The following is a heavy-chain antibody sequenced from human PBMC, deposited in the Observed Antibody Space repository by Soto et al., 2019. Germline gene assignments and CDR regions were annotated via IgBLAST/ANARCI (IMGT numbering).Heavy chain of an antibody. J-gene: IGHJ4*02. CDR2: IIPSFGTA. CDR1: GGSFNRHP. V-gene: IGHV1-69*01. D-gene: IGHD3-22*01. Sequence: QVQLVQSGAEVRKPGSSVRVSCKASGGSFNRHPISWVRQAPGQGLEWMGGIIPSFGTANHAQKFQGRVTIIEDESTSTVYMELSSLRSDDTAIYYCARGWGYDSTDYYYAYWGQGTLVIVSS. CDR3: ARGWGYDSTDYYYAY.